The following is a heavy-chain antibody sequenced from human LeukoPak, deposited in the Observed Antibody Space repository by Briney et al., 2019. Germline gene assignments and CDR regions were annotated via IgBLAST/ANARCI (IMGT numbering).Heavy chain of an antibody. CDR2: FDPEDGET. CDR3: ATGPIGYCSSTSCSDY. J-gene: IGHJ4*02. CDR1: GYTLTELS. D-gene: IGHD2-2*01. V-gene: IGHV1-24*01. Sequence: ASVKVSRKVSGYTLTELSMHWVRQAPGKGLEWMGGFDPEDGETIYAQKFQGRVTMTEDTSTDTAYMELSSLRSEDTAVYYCATGPIGYCSSTSCSDYWGQGTLVTVSS.